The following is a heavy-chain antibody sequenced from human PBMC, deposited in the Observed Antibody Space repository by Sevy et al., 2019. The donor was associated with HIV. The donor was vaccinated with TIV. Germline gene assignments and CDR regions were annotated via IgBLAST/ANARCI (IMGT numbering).Heavy chain of an antibody. CDR2: ISYDGTNT. J-gene: IGHJ4*02. D-gene: IGHD3-10*01. CDR3: EREFTGGDLHLDY. Sequence: GGSLRLSCVASGFAFSTHAMHWVRQAPDKGLEWVAVISYDGTNTNYADSVKDRFTISRDNAKNTLYLQMNSLRADDTAVYYCEREFTGGDLHLDYWGQGTLVTVSS. V-gene: IGHV3-30-3*01. CDR1: GFAFSTHA.